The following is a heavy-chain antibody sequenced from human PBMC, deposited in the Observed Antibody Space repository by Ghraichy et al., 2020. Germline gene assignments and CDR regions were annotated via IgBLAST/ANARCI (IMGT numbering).Heavy chain of an antibody. D-gene: IGHD1-26*01. J-gene: IGHJ6*02. CDR3: AKDKNKWEAETQYNGMDV. CDR2: ITWNTFRV. Sequence: LNISCTTSGFTFGDYAMHWVRQAPGKGLEWVSGITWNTFRVGYADAVKGRFTVSRDNAKNSLYLQMNSLRAEDTALYYCAKDKNKWEAETQYNGMDVWGQGTTVTVSS. V-gene: IGHV3-9*01. CDR1: GFTFGDYA.